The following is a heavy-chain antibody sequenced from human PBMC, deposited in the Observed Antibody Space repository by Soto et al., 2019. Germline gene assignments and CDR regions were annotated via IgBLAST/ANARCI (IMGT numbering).Heavy chain of an antibody. CDR2: ISSSSSYI. D-gene: IGHD1-1*01. CDR1: GFTFSSYS. Sequence: EVQLVESGGGLVKPGGSLRLSCAASGFTFSSYSMNWVRQAPGKGLEWVSSISSSSSYIYYADSVKGRFTISRDNAKKSLYLQMNSLRAEYTAVYYYARDSMESGMDVWGQGTTVTVAS. V-gene: IGHV3-21*01. J-gene: IGHJ6*02. CDR3: ARDSMESGMDV.